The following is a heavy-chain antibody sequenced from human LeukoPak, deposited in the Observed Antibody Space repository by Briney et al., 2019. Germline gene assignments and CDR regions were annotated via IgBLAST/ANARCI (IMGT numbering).Heavy chain of an antibody. Sequence: GGSLRLSCAASGFTFSDHYMDWVRQAPGKGLEWVGRTRNKANSYTTEYAASVKGRFTISRDDSKHSLYLQMNSLRAEDTAVYYCARDYSDYYHRMGLAYWGQGTLVTVSS. CDR2: TRNKANSYTT. J-gene: IGHJ4*02. CDR3: ARDYSDYYHRMGLAY. D-gene: IGHD4-11*01. V-gene: IGHV3-72*01. CDR1: GFTFSDHY.